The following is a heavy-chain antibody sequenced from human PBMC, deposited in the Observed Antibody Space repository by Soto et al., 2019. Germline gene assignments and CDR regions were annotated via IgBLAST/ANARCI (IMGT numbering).Heavy chain of an antibody. Sequence: ASVKVSCKASGYTFTSYATNWVRQAPGQGLEWMGWINTNTGNPTYAQGFTGRFVFSLDTSVSTAYLQICSLKAEDTAVYYCARDFSEDIAAAGTRRSYYYYYGMDVWGQGTTVTVSS. J-gene: IGHJ6*02. V-gene: IGHV7-4-1*01. CDR1: GYTFTSYA. CDR3: ARDFSEDIAAAGTRRSYYYYYGMDV. D-gene: IGHD6-13*01. CDR2: INTNTGNP.